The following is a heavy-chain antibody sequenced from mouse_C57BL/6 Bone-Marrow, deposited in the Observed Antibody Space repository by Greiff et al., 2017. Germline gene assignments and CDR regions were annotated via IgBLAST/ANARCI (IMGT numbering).Heavy chain of an antibody. CDR2: INPDSSTI. D-gene: IGHD2-3*01. CDR3: ARQDDGYCPFAY. V-gene: IGHV4-1*01. CDR1: GIDFSRYW. Sequence: EVKLLQSGGGLVQPGGSLKLSCAAPGIDFSRYWMSWVRRAPGKGLEWIGEINPDSSTINYAPSLKDKFIISRDNAKNTLYLQMSKVRSEDTALYYCARQDDGYCPFAYWGQGTLVTVSA. J-gene: IGHJ3*01.